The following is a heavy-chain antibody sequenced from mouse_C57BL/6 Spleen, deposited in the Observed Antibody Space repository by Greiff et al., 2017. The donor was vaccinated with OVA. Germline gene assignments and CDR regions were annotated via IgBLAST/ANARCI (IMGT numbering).Heavy chain of an antibody. Sequence: EVNVVESGGGLVKPGGSLKLSCAASGFTFSDYGMHWVRQAPEKGLEWVAYVSSGSSTIYYADTVKGRFTISRDNAKNTLFLQMTSLRSEDTAMYYCAREDGYYIYYAMDYWGQGTSVTVSS. CDR2: VSSGSSTI. J-gene: IGHJ4*01. D-gene: IGHD2-3*01. CDR1: GFTFSDYG. V-gene: IGHV5-17*01. CDR3: AREDGYYIYYAMDY.